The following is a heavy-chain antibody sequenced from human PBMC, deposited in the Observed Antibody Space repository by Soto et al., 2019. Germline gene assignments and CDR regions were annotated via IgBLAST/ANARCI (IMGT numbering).Heavy chain of an antibody. J-gene: IGHJ3*02. CDR3: AKSTYYDLLTAYDALDI. CDR1: GVGFSSYA. CDR2: IIGGGDKT. Sequence: EVHLLESGGGLVRPGGSLRLACTASGVGFSSYAFTWVRQAPGKGLQWVSGIIGGGDKTYYSDSVKGRFTISRDNSNQTLYLHMPSLRAEDTAIYYCAKSTYYDLLTAYDALDIWGQGTMVTVSS. D-gene: IGHD3-9*01. V-gene: IGHV3-23*01.